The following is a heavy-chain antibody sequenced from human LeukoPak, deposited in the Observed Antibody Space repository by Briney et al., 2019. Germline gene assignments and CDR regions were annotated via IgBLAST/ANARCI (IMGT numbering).Heavy chain of an antibody. J-gene: IGHJ4*02. CDR2: ISSGTSTI. D-gene: IGHD3-22*01. CDR3: AKGQGSGYDFDY. V-gene: IGHV3-48*01. CDR1: GFAFSTYS. Sequence: GGSLRLSCAASGFAFSTYSMNWVRQAPGKGLEWVSYISSGTSTIYYADSVKGRFTISRDNAKNSLYLQMNSLRAEDTAVYYCAKGQGSGYDFDYWGQGTLVTVSS.